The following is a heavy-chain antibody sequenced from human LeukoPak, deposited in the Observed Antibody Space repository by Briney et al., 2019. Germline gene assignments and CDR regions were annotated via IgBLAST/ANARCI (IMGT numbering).Heavy chain of an antibody. CDR3: ARDPLTTVVHAFDY. CDR1: GYTFISYA. V-gene: IGHV7-4-1*02. Sequence: ASVKVSCKASGYTFISYAMNWVRQAPGQGLEWMGWINTNTGNPTYAQGFTGRFVFSLDTSVSTAYLRISSLKAEDTAVYYCARDPLTTVVHAFDYWGQGTLVTVSS. CDR2: INTNTGNP. D-gene: IGHD4-23*01. J-gene: IGHJ4*02.